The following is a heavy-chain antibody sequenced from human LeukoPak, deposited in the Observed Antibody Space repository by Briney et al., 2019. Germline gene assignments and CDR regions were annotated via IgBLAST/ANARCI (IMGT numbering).Heavy chain of an antibody. V-gene: IGHV4-39*01. CDR3: ARHRKIAAPLDY. CDR2: IYYSGST. CDR1: GGSISSSSYY. J-gene: IGHJ4*02. Sequence: PSETLSLTCTVSGGSISSSSYYWCWIRQPPGKGLEWIGSIYYSGSTYYNPSLKSRVTISVDTSKNQFSPKLSSVTAADTAVYYCARHRKIAAPLDYWGQGTLVTVSS. D-gene: IGHD6-13*01.